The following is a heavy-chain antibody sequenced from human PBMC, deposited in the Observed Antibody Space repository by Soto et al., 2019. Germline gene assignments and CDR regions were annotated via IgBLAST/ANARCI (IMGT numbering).Heavy chain of an antibody. CDR2: IYYSGST. CDR1: GGSISSGGYY. J-gene: IGHJ5*02. CDR3: ARGTLIYDILTGYYTANWFDP. D-gene: IGHD3-9*01. Sequence: SETLSLTCTVSGGSISSGGYYWSWIRQHPGKGLEWIGYIYYSGSTYYNPSLKSRVTISVDTSKNQFSLKLSAVTAADTAVYYCARGTLIYDILTGYYTANWFDPWGQVPLVTLSS. V-gene: IGHV4-31*03.